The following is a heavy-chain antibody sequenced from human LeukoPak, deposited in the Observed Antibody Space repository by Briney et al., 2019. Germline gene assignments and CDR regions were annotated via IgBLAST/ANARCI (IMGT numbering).Heavy chain of an antibody. J-gene: IGHJ5*02. Sequence: ASVKLSCKASGYTFTEYYLHWVRQAPGQGLEWVGWIYPKSGATRYAQKFQGRVTMTRDTSISTAYMDLSSLRSDDTAVYYCARDSAKQKFDPWGQGTLVTVSS. CDR1: GYTFTEYY. D-gene: IGHD1-26*01. CDR3: ARDSAKQKFDP. CDR2: IYPKSGAT. V-gene: IGHV1-2*02.